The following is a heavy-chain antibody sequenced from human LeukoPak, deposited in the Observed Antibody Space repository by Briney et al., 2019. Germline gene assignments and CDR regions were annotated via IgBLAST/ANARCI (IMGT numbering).Heavy chain of an antibody. D-gene: IGHD6-13*01. CDR3: ARGSTPRRQQLIKHFDY. CDR2: INPNSGGT. V-gene: IGHV1-2*06. Sequence: ASVKVSCKASGYTFTGYYMHWVRQAPGQGLEWMGRINPNSGGTNYAQKFQGRVTMTRDTSISTAYMELSRLRSDDTAVYYCARGSTPRRQQLIKHFDYWGQGTLVTVSS. J-gene: IGHJ4*02. CDR1: GYTFTGYY.